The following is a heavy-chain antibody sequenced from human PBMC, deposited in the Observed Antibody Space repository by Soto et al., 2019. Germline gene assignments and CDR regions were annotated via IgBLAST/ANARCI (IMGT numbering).Heavy chain of an antibody. CDR2: INHSGST. J-gene: IGHJ6*03. Sequence: SETLSLTCAVYGGSFSGYYWSWIRQPPGKGLEWIGEINHSGSTNYNPSLKSRVTISVDTSKNQFSLKLSSVTAADTAVYYCARVPQITIGSAGYYYMDVWGKGTTVTVSS. CDR3: ARVPQITIGSAGYYYMDV. CDR1: GGSFSGYY. V-gene: IGHV4-34*01. D-gene: IGHD3-16*01.